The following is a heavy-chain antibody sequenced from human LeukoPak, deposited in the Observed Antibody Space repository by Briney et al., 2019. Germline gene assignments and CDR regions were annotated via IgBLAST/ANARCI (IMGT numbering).Heavy chain of an antibody. CDR2: ISGSGGST. Sequence: GGSLRLSCAASGFTFSCYAMSWVRQAPGKGLEWVSAISGSGGSTYYADSVKGRFTISRDNSKNTLYLQMNSLRAEDTAVYYCAKNGDRGAYCTGGTCYPYFYYYMDVWGKGTTVTI. CDR3: AKNGDRGAYCTGGTCYPYFYYYMDV. V-gene: IGHV3-23*01. CDR1: GFTFSCYA. J-gene: IGHJ6*03. D-gene: IGHD2-15*01.